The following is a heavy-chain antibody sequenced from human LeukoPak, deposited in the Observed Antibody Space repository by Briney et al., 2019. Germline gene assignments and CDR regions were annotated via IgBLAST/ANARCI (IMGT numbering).Heavy chain of an antibody. CDR3: ARQTGSGLFILP. J-gene: IGHJ4*02. CDR2: IYYSGNT. D-gene: IGHD3/OR15-3a*01. CDR1: GVSISSSNSY. V-gene: IGHV4-39*01. Sequence: PSEALSLTCTVSGVSISSSNSYWGWIRQPPGKGLEWIGSIYYSGNTYYNASLKSQVSISIDTSKNQFSLRLTSVTAADTAVYYCARQTGSGLFILPGGQGTLVTVSS.